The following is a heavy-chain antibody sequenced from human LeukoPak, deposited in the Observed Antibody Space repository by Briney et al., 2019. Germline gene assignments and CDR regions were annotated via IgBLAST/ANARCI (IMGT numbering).Heavy chain of an antibody. D-gene: IGHD6-19*01. J-gene: IGHJ3*01. CDR1: GGPITNYY. CDR2: IYTSGTT. Sequence: PSETLSLTCSVSGGPITNYYWSWIRQSAEKGLEWIGRIYTSGTTNYHPSLKSRVTMSVDTSKNQVSLRLTSVTAADTAVYYCARESSSGWLWGQGTMVVVSS. CDR3: ARESSSGWL. V-gene: IGHV4-4*07.